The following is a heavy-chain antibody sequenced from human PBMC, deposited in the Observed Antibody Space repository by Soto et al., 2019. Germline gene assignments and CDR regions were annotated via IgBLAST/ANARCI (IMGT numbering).Heavy chain of an antibody. D-gene: IGHD3-22*01. CDR1: GGTFSNHA. CDR3: AREVAVDITFREAVFHI. J-gene: IGHJ3*02. V-gene: IGHV1-69*12. CDR2: IIPTFTTT. Sequence: VHLVQSGAEVKKPGSSVTVSCKAPGGTFSNHAINWVRQAPGQELVWMGRIIPTFTTTNYAQKFQGRVRMTADESTTTGYMEQSSLKHHDPDVYYCAREVAVDITFREAVFHIWGQGPLVTVSS.